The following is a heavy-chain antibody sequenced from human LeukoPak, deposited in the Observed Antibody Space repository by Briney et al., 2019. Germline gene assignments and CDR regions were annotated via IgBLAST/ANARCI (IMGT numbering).Heavy chain of an antibody. Sequence: GSLRLSCAASGFTFSSYWMSWVRQAPGKGLEWVANIKQDGSEKYYVDSVKGRFTISRDNAKNTLYLQMNSLRAEDTAVYHCTRGNYYAMDVWGQGTTVTVSS. V-gene: IGHV3-7*01. CDR3: TRGNYYAMDV. J-gene: IGHJ6*02. CDR2: IKQDGSEK. CDR1: GFTFSSYW.